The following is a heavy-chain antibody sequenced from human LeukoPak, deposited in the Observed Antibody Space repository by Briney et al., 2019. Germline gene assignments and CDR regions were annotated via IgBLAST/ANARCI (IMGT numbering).Heavy chain of an antibody. CDR1: GDSFSSYQ. CDR2: ISASGTT. CDR3: ARAASGDAVDYYGSGRRFYSYYMDV. V-gene: IGHV4-4*07. J-gene: IGHJ6*03. D-gene: IGHD3-10*01. Sequence: SETLSLTCIVSGDSFSSYQWSWVRQPAGKGLEWIGRISASGTTSSNPALKSRVTMSVDSSKEQFSLNLSSVTAADTAVYYCARAASGDAVDYYGSGRRFYSYYMDVWGKGTTVTISS.